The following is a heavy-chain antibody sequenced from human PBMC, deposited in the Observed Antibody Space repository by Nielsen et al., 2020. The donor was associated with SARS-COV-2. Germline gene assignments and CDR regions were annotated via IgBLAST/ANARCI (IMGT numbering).Heavy chain of an antibody. J-gene: IGHJ5*01. D-gene: IGHD6-19*01. CDR1: GLTFSSHG. V-gene: IGHV3-30*18. Sequence: GGSLRRSCAASGLTFSSHGMHWVRQAPGKGLEWVTVISYDGSNKYYADSVKGRFTMSRDNSKNMLYLQMDSLQSPDTAVYYCAKDGKPYSSGLSWFDSWGQGTLVTVSS. CDR2: ISYDGSNK. CDR3: AKDGKPYSSGLSWFDS.